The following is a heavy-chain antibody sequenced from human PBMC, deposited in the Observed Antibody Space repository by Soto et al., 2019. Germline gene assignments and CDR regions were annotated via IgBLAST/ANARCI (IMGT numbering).Heavy chain of an antibody. Sequence: EVQLLESGGGLVQPGGSLRLSCAASGFTFSSYAMTWVRQAPGKGLEWVSVISGSGGSTDYADSVKGRFTISRDNSKNTLYLQMNSLRAEDTAVYYCAKVRGYSGYDPNDYWGQGTLVTVSS. J-gene: IGHJ4*02. CDR3: AKVRGYSGYDPNDY. D-gene: IGHD5-12*01. CDR2: ISGSGGST. CDR1: GFTFSSYA. V-gene: IGHV3-23*01.